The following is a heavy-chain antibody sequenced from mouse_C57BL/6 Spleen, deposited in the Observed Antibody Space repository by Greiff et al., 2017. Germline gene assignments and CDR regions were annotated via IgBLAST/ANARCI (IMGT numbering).Heavy chain of an antibody. V-gene: IGHV14-3*01. Sequence: VQLQQSVAELVRPGASVKLSCTASGFTIKNTYMHWVQQRPEQGLEWIGRIDPANGNTKYAPKFQGKATITADTSSNTAYLQLSSLTSEDTAIYYCARYDYLYFDDWGQGTTLTVAA. CDR3: ARYDYLYFDD. D-gene: IGHD2-4*01. CDR2: IDPANGNT. CDR1: GFTIKNTY. J-gene: IGHJ2*01.